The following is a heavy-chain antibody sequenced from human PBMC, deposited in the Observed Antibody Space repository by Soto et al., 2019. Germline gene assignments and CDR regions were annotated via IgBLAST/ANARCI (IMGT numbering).Heavy chain of an antibody. CDR1: GFTFSSYG. CDR2: ISYDGSNK. J-gene: IGHJ4*02. V-gene: IGHV3-30*18. D-gene: IGHD3-22*01. Sequence: QVQLVESGGGVVQPGRSLRLCCAASGFTFSSYGMHWVRQAPGKGLEWVAVISYDGSNKYYADSVKGRFTISRDNSKNTLYLQMNSLRAEDTAVYYCAKDRAPSTQRYYYDSSGYPDDYWGQGTLVTVSS. CDR3: AKDRAPSTQRYYYDSSGYPDDY.